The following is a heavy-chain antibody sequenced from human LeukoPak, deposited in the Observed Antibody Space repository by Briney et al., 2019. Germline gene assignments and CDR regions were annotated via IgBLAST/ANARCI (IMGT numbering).Heavy chain of an antibody. Sequence: GGSLRLSCAASGFTFSSYWMSWVRQAPGKGLEWVANIKQDGSEKYYVDSVKGRFTISRDNAKNSLYLQMNSLRAEDTAVYYCASYYYDSSGYYYPPGYWGQGTLVTVSS. CDR3: ASYYYDSSGYYYPPGY. D-gene: IGHD3-22*01. CDR2: IKQDGSEK. V-gene: IGHV3-7*01. J-gene: IGHJ4*02. CDR1: GFTFSSYW.